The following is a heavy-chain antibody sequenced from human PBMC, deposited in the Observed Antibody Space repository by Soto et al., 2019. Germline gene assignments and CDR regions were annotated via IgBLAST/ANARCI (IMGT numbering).Heavy chain of an antibody. V-gene: IGHV4-59*08. CDR3: ARTRDDGYFDQ. CDR2: IYYNGRT. J-gene: IGHJ4*02. D-gene: IGHD1-1*01. CDR1: SGSISGFY. Sequence: ETLSLTCTVSSGSISGFYWSWIRQPPGKGLEWIGYIYYNGRTNYNPSLKSRVTISVDTSKNQFSLNLTSVTAADTAVYYCARTRDDGYFDQWGQGTLVTVSS.